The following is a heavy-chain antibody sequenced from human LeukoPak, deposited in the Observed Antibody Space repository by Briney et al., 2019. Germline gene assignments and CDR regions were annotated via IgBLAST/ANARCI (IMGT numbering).Heavy chain of an antibody. D-gene: IGHD3-10*01. CDR2: IYSGGST. J-gene: IGHJ4*02. V-gene: IGHV3-66*01. Sequence: PGGSLRLSCAASGFTVSSNYMSWVRQAPGKGLEWVSVIYSGGSTNYADSVKGRFTISRDNSKNTLYLQMNSLRAEDTAVYYWASEVRFHFDYWGQGTLVTVSS. CDR3: ASEVRFHFDY. CDR1: GFTVSSNY.